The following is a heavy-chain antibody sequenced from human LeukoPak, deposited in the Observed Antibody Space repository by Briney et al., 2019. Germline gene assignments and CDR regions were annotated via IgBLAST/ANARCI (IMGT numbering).Heavy chain of an antibody. CDR3: ARATIATLDNWFDH. CDR2: SIPIVGTA. D-gene: IGHD6-13*01. J-gene: IGHJ5*02. V-gene: IGHV1-69*05. CDR1: GGTVSSYA. Sequence: GSSVKVCCKASGGTVSSYAISWVRQAPGQGLDWMGGSIPIVGTANSAQKFQGRVTITTDESTSTAYMELSSLRSEDTAVYYCARATIATLDNWFDHWGQGTLVSVSS.